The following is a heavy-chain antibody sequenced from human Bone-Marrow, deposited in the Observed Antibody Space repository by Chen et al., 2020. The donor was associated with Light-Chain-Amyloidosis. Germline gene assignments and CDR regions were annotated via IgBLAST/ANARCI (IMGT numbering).Heavy chain of an antibody. CDR2: ISGSGGSR. CDR1: GVAFRSYA. D-gene: IGHD3-9*01. V-gene: IGHV3-23*01. CDR3: AKDISYDDILPGYPADAFDI. J-gene: IGHJ3*02. Sequence: GGGVLQRGGCLRLSCAASGVAFRSYAMSWVRQAPGKGLEWVSTISGSGGSRYYGDSVKGRLTISRDNSKNALFLQMNSLRAEDTAVYYCAKDISYDDILPGYPADAFDIWGQGTMVTVSS.